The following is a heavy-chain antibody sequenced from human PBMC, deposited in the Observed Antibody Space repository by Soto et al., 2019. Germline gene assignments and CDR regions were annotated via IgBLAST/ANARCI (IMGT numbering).Heavy chain of an antibody. CDR1: GDTFTRYY. J-gene: IGHJ4*01. CDR3: ARVSTAIAAAGTGELECDY. CDR2: INPSGGST. V-gene: IGHV1-46*01. D-gene: IGHD6-13*01. Sequence: AAVKVSCKASGDTFTRYYMHWVRQGPGEGLECMGIINPSGGSTSYAQKFQGRVTMTRDTSTSTVYMELSSLRSEDTAVYYCARVSTAIAAAGTGELECDYWG.